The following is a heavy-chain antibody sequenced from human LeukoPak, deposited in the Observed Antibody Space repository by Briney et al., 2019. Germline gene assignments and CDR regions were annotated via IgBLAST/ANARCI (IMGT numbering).Heavy chain of an antibody. J-gene: IGHJ4*02. D-gene: IGHD4-17*01. CDR2: IIPIFGTA. Sequence: SVKVSCTASGGTFSSYAISWVRQAPGQGLEWMGGIIPIFGTANYAQKFQGRVTITADESTSTAYMELSSLRSEDTAVYYCARLKDGDPYFDYWGQGTLVTVSS. V-gene: IGHV1-69*13. CDR3: ARLKDGDPYFDY. CDR1: GGTFSSYA.